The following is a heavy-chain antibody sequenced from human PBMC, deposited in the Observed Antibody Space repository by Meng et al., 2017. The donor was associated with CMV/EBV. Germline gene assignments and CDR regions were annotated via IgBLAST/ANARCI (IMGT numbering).Heavy chain of an antibody. CDR1: GGSIISSSYC. V-gene: IGHV4-39*07. D-gene: IGHD3-10*01. CDR3: VTWLWFGELSGYYFDY. J-gene: IGHJ4*02. CDR2: IYDSGST. Sequence: QLRGPVPGPVTPSGPRSLACTVSGGSIISSSYCWGWIRQPPGKGLEWIGRIYDSGSTYYNPSLKSRVTISVDTSKNQFSLKLSSVTAADTAVYYCVTWLWFGELSGYYFDYWGQGTLVTVSS.